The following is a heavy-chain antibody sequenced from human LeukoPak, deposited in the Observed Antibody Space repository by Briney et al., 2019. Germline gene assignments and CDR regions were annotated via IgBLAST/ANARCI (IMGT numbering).Heavy chain of an antibody. CDR2: ISGSGGST. CDR1: GFTFSSYA. CDR3: AGDADWAFDY. J-gene: IGHJ4*02. Sequence: GGSLRLSCAASGFTFSSYAMSWVRQAPGKGLEWVSAISGSGGSTYYADSVKGRFTISRDNSKNSLCLQMNSLRAEDTAVYYCAGDADWAFDYWGQGTLVTVSS. D-gene: IGHD3-9*01. V-gene: IGHV3-23*01.